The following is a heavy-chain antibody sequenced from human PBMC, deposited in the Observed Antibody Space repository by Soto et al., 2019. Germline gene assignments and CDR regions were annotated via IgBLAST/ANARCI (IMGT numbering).Heavy chain of an antibody. CDR3: AKGERFAPGSPRSFDI. CDR1: GYSFTTYG. J-gene: IGHJ3*02. Sequence: ASVKVSCKAGGYSFTTYGISWVRQAPGEGLEWMGWINPNNGNTNYAQNFQGRVTVTTDTSTSTAYLELRSLRSDDTAVYYCAKGERFAPGSPRSFDIWGQGTTVTVSS. D-gene: IGHD1-26*01. V-gene: IGHV1-18*01. CDR2: INPNNGNT.